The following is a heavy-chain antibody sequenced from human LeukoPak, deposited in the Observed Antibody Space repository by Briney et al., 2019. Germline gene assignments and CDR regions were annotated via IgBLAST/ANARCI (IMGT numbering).Heavy chain of an antibody. V-gene: IGHV4-38-2*01. CDR2: IYHSGST. CDR3: ARQVGVYCSGGSCYSDY. CDR1: GYSISSGYY. J-gene: IGHJ4*02. Sequence: PSETLSLTCAVSGYSISSGYYWGWIRQPPVKGLEGIGSIYHSGSTYYNPSLKSRVTISVDTSKNQFSLKLSSVTAADTAVYYCARQVGVYCSGGSCYSDYWGQGTLVTVSS. D-gene: IGHD2-15*01.